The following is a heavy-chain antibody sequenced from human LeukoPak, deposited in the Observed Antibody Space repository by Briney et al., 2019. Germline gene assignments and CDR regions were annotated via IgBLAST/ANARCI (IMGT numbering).Heavy chain of an antibody. CDR3: AREFGGTVKLRIAATNWFDP. V-gene: IGHV4-4*07. Sequence: SETLSLTCTVSGGSISSYYWSWMRQPAGKGLEWIGRIYTSGSTNYNPSLKSRVTMSVDTSKNQFSLKLRSVTAADTAVYYCAREFGGTVKLRIAATNWFDPWGQGTLVTVSS. CDR1: GGSISSYY. D-gene: IGHD6-13*01. CDR2: IYTSGST. J-gene: IGHJ5*02.